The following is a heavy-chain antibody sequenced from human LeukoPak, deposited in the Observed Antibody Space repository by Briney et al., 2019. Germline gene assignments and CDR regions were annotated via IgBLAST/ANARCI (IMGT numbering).Heavy chain of an antibody. D-gene: IGHD5-12*01. J-gene: IGHJ4*02. V-gene: IGHV4-31*11. Sequence: SQTLSLTCAVSGDSISSGGYWWSWIRQHPGKGPEWIGYISYGGKADYNPSLKSRVAISADTPKNQFSLKLSSTTAAVTAVYYCARAPVATPSEFDYWGQGTLVTVSS. CDR1: GDSISSGGYW. CDR2: ISYGGKA. CDR3: ARAPVATPSEFDY.